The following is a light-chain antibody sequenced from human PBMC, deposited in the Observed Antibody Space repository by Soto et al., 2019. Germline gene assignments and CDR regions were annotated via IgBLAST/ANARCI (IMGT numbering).Light chain of an antibody. CDR2: KAS. Sequence: DIQMTQSPSTLSAFVGDRVTIACRASQNISSWLAWYQQKPGKAPTILIYKASTLESGVPARFRGSGSGTEFSLTISSLQPDDFATYYCQQYPLHSTFGPGTKVD. J-gene: IGKJ3*01. CDR1: QNISSW. CDR3: QQYPLHST. V-gene: IGKV1-5*03.